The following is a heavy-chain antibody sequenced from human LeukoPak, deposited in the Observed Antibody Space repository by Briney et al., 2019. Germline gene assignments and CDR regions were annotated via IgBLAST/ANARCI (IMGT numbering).Heavy chain of an antibody. CDR2: ISYDGSNK. Sequence: GGSLRLSCAASGFTFSSYGMHWVRQAPGKGLEWVAVISYDGSNKYYADSVKGRFTISRDNSKNTLYLQMNSLRAEDSAVYYCAKERVRCSSTTCYPDAFDIWGQGTMVTVSS. CDR1: GFTFSSYG. V-gene: IGHV3-30*18. J-gene: IGHJ3*02. CDR3: AKERVRCSSTTCYPDAFDI. D-gene: IGHD2-2*01.